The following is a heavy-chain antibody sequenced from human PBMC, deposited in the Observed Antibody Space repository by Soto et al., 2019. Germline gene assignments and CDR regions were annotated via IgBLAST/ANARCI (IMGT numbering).Heavy chain of an antibody. CDR3: ASRWGEGRVDY. J-gene: IGHJ4*02. CDR1: GGSISSSNW. CDR2: IYHSGST. V-gene: IGHV4-4*02. Sequence: QVQLQESGPGLVKPSGTLSLTCAVSGGSISSSNWWSWVRQPPGKGLQWIGEIYHSGSTNYIPSLKSRVTIPVDKSRNQVSLKLSSVTAADTAVYYCASRWGEGRVDYWGQGTLVTVSS. D-gene: IGHD3-10*01.